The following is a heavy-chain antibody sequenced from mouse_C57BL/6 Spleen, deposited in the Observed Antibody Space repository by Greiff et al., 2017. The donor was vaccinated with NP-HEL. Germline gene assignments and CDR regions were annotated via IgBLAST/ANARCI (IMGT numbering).Heavy chain of an antibody. V-gene: IGHV1-7*01. J-gene: IGHJ4*01. CDR1: GYTFTSYW. D-gene: IGHD2-5*01. Sequence: QVHVKQSGAELAKPGASVKLSCKASGYTFTSYWMHWVKQRPGQGLEWIGYINPSSGYTKYNQKFKDKATLTADKSSSTAYMQLSSLTYEDSAVYYCARDYYSNHYAMDYWGQGTSVTVSS. CDR3: ARDYYSNHYAMDY. CDR2: INPSSGYT.